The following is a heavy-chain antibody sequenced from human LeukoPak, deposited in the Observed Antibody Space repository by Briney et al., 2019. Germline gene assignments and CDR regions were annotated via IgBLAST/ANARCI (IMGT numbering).Heavy chain of an antibody. V-gene: IGHV1-2*02. J-gene: IGHJ4*02. Sequence: ASVKVSCKASGYTFTGYYMHWVRQAPGQGLEWMGWINPNSGGTKYAQKFQGRVTMTRDTSISTAYVELSSLRSDDTAVYYCSRGSVIAASGTGPDYWGQGTLVIVSS. CDR1: GYTFTGYY. CDR3: SRGSVIAASGTGPDY. D-gene: IGHD6-13*01. CDR2: INPNSGGT.